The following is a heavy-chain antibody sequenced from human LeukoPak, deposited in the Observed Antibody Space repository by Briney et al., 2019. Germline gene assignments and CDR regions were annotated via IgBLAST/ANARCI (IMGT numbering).Heavy chain of an antibody. V-gene: IGHV1-18*01. CDR3: ARGSGYYTAFDY. J-gene: IGHJ4*02. D-gene: IGHD3-3*01. CDR2: INGYKGNT. CDR1: GYTYISYG. Sequence: ASVKVSCKASGYTYISYGISWVRQAPGQGLEWMGWINGYKGNTNYARKLQGRVTMTTDTSTSTAYIELRSLRSDDTAVYYCARGSGYYTAFDYWGQGTLVTVSS.